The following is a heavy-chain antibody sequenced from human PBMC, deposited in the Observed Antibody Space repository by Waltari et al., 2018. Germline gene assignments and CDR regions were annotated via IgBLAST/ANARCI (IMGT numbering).Heavy chain of an antibody. Sequence: EVQLVESGGGLIQPGGSLRLSCAASGFTVSSNYMSWVRQAPGKGLEGVSVIYSGGSTYFADSVKGRFTISRDNSKNTLYLQMNSLRAEDTAVYYCARVGFAGWLAIDYWGQGTLVTVSS. CDR1: GFTVSSNY. CDR3: ARVGFAGWLAIDY. D-gene: IGHD6-19*01. V-gene: IGHV3-53*01. J-gene: IGHJ4*02. CDR2: IYSGGST.